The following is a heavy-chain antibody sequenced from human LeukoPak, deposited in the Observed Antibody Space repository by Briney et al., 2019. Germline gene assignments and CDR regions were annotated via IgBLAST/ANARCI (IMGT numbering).Heavy chain of an antibody. Sequence: GGSLRLSCAASGFTFRSYSMNWVRQAPGKGLEWVSYISSSSSTIYYADSVKGRFTISRDNAKNSLYLQMNSLRAEDTAVYYCARDLDIVATDPLGGWGQGTLVTVSS. CDR3: ARDLDIVATDPLGG. V-gene: IGHV3-48*01. CDR1: GFTFRSYS. J-gene: IGHJ4*02. CDR2: ISSSSSTI. D-gene: IGHD5-12*01.